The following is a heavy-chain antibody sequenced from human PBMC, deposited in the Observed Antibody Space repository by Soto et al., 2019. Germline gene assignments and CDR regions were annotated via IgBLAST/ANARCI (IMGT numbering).Heavy chain of an antibody. J-gene: IGHJ6*02. CDR3: ARSASRGDIVVLPDAMTAGYYGMDV. D-gene: IGHD2-2*01. CDR1: GYTFTGYY. CDR2: INPNSGGT. V-gene: IGHV1-2*04. Sequence: ASVKVSCKASGYTFTGYYMHWVRQAPGQGLEWMGWINPNSGGTNYAQKFQGWVTMTRDTSISTAYMELSGLRSDDTAVYYCARSASRGDIVVLPDAMTAGYYGMDVWGQGTTATVSS.